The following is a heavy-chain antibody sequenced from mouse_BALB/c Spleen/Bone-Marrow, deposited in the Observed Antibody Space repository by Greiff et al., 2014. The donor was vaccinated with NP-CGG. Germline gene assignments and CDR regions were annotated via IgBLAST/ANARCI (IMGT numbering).Heavy chain of an antibody. V-gene: IGHV1S127*01. Sequence: VQLVESGAELVKPGASVKMSCKASGYTFTRYYMHWVKQRPGQGLEWIGVIDPSDSSTTYNQKFKGKATLTVDTSSNTACMQLSSLTSEDSAVYYCTRKFYGLDYWGQGTTLTVSS. J-gene: IGHJ2*01. CDR1: GYTFTRYY. CDR3: TRKFYGLDY. D-gene: IGHD1-1*02. CDR2: IDPSDSST.